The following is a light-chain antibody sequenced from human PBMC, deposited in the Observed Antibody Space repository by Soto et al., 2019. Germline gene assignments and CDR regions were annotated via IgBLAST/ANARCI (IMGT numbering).Light chain of an antibody. J-gene: IGLJ3*02. CDR3: QSFDTSLSGWV. CDR1: SSNLGTGYD. V-gene: IGLV1-40*01. Sequence: QTVVTQPPSVSGAPGQRVTISCTGSSSNLGTGYDVQWYRQLPGTAPKLLIFGNINRPSGVPDRFSGSKSDTSASLAIAGLQSEDEADYYCQSFDTSLSGWVFGGGTKLTVL. CDR2: GNI.